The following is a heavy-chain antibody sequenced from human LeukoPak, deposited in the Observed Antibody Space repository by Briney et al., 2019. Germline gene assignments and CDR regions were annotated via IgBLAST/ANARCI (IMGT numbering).Heavy chain of an antibody. Sequence: KPSETLSLTCAVYGGSFSGYYWSWIRQPPGKGLEWIGEINHSGSTNYNPSLKSRVTISVDTSKNQFSLKLSSVTAAGTAVYYCARGEYYYGSGSYSHWGQGTLVTVSS. CDR1: GGSFSGYY. J-gene: IGHJ4*02. V-gene: IGHV4-34*01. D-gene: IGHD3-10*01. CDR2: INHSGST. CDR3: ARGEYYYGSGSYSH.